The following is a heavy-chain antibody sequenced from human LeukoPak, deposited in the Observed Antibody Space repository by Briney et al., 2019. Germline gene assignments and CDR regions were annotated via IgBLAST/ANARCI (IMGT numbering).Heavy chain of an antibody. V-gene: IGHV3-30-3*01. CDR3: ARDGDFEWLFFDY. CDR2: ISYDGSNK. J-gene: IGHJ4*02. Sequence: PGRSLRLSCAASGFTFSSYAMHWVRQAPGKGLEWVAVISYDGSNKYYADSVKGRFTISRDNSKNTLYLQMNSLRAEDTAVYYCARDGDFEWLFFDYWGQGTLVTVSS. CDR1: GFTFSSYA. D-gene: IGHD3-3*01.